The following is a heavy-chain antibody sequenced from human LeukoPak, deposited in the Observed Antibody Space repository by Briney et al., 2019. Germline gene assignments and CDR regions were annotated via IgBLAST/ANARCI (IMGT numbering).Heavy chain of an antibody. CDR3: ARDGHDILTGSNWFDP. Sequence: SETLSLTCTLSGGSISSYYWSWIRQPAGKGLEWIGRIYTSGSTNYNPSLKSRVTMSVDTSKNQFSLKLSSVTAADTAVYYCARDGHDILTGSNWFDPWGQGTLVTVYS. V-gene: IGHV4-4*07. D-gene: IGHD3-9*01. CDR2: IYTSGST. J-gene: IGHJ5*02. CDR1: GGSISSYY.